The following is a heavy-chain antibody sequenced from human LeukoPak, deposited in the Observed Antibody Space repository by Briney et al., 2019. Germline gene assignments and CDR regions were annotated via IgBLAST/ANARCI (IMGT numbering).Heavy chain of an antibody. CDR1: GYTFTSYG. V-gene: IGHV1-18*01. Sequence: GASVKVSCKASGYTFTSYGISWVRQAPGQGLEWMGWISAYNGNTNYAQKLQGRVTMTTDTSTSTAYMELRSLRSDDTAVYYCARDGVGPLQDAYCGGDCYPLGYYYMDVWGKGTTVTVSS. D-gene: IGHD2-21*02. J-gene: IGHJ6*03. CDR2: ISAYNGNT. CDR3: ARDGVGPLQDAYCGGDCYPLGYYYMDV.